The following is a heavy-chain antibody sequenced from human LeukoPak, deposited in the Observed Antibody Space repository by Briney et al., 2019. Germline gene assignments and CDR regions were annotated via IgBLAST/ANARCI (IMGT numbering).Heavy chain of an antibody. CDR2: IKQDGSEK. V-gene: IGHV3-7*01. CDR3: AREYRLVF. Sequence: GGSLRLSCAASGFTFSSYSMNWVRQAPGKGLEWVANIKQDGSEKYYVDSVKGRFTISRDNAKNSLYLQMNSLRAEDTAVYYCAREYRLVFWGQGTLVTVSS. CDR1: GFTFSSYS. D-gene: IGHD1-14*01. J-gene: IGHJ4*02.